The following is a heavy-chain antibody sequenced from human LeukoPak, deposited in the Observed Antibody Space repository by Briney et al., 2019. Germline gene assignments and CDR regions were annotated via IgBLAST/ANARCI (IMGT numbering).Heavy chain of an antibody. J-gene: IGHJ4*02. V-gene: IGHV1-69*01. CDR3: ARDAAYYYDSSGYYYMLDY. CDR2: IIPIFGTA. D-gene: IGHD3-22*01. CDR1: GGTFSSYA. Sequence: ASVKVSCKASGGTFSSYAISWVRQAPGQGLEWMGGIIPIFGTANYTQKFQGRVTITADESTSTAYMELSSLRSEDTAVYYCARDAAYYYDSSGYYYMLDYWGQGTQVTVSS.